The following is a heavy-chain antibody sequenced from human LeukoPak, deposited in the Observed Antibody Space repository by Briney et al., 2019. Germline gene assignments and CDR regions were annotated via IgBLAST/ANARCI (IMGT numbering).Heavy chain of an antibody. J-gene: IGHJ6*02. CDR2: ISYVGSNK. Sequence: GGSLRLSCAASGFTFSSYAMHWVRQAPGKGLEWVAVISYVGSNKYYADSVKGRSTISRDNSKNTLYLQMNSLRAEDTAVYYCARDRSTPYGMDVWGQGTTVTVSS. V-gene: IGHV3-30-3*01. CDR3: ARDRSTPYGMDV. D-gene: IGHD2-2*01. CDR1: GFTFSSYA.